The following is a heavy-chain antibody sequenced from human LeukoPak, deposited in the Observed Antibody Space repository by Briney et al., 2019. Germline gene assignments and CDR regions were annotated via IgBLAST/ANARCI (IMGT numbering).Heavy chain of an antibody. CDR3: AAAHDSEWYFDL. CDR1: GFTFSSYA. Sequence: GGSLRLSCAASGFTFSSYAMSWVRQAPGKGLEWVSAISGSGGSTYYADSVKGRFTISRDNSKNTLYLQMNSLRAEDTAVYYCAAAHDSEWYFDLWGRGTLVTVSS. V-gene: IGHV3-23*01. J-gene: IGHJ2*01. CDR2: ISGSGGST. D-gene: IGHD1-1*01.